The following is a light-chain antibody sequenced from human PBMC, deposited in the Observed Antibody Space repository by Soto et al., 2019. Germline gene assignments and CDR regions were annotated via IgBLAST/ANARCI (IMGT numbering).Light chain of an antibody. Sequence: QSVLTQPPSASGTPGQRVTISFSGSSSNIGSNYVYWYQQLPGTAPKLLIYRNNQRPSGVPDRFSGSKSGTSASLAISGLRSEDEADYYCAAWDDSLSEVFGTGTKVTVL. CDR3: AAWDDSLSEV. CDR1: SSNIGSNY. V-gene: IGLV1-47*01. CDR2: RNN. J-gene: IGLJ1*01.